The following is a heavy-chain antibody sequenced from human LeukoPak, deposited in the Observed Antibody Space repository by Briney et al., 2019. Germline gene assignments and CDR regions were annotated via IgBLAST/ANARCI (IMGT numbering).Heavy chain of an antibody. CDR2: IYHSGST. V-gene: IGHV4-31*03. CDR1: GGSISSSSYY. Sequence: SETLSLTCTVSGGSISSSSYYWGWIRQPPGKGLEWIGYIYHSGSTYYNPSLKSRVTISVDTSKNQFSLKLSSVTAADTAVYYCARDLPFFTNYYYGMDVWGQGTTVTVSS. CDR3: ARDLPFFTNYYYGMDV. D-gene: IGHD3-10*01. J-gene: IGHJ6*02.